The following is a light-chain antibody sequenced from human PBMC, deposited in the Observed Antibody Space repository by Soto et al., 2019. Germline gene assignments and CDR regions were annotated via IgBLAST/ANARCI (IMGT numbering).Light chain of an antibody. V-gene: IGKV3-20*01. J-gene: IGKJ4*01. Sequence: EIVLTQSPGTLSLSPGERATLSCRASQSVRNNYLAWYQQKPGQAPRFLIYATSNRSTGIPDRFSGGGSRTDFTITISSLEPEDFAVYYCQQFGSYPLTVGLGTKVEI. CDR1: QSVRNNY. CDR2: ATS. CDR3: QQFGSYPLT.